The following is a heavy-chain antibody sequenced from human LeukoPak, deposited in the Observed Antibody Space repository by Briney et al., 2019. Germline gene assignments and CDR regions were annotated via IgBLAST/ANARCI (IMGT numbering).Heavy chain of an antibody. D-gene: IGHD2/OR15-2a*01. J-gene: IGHJ4*02. Sequence: SETLSLTCTVSGASINSHYWSWIRHPPGKGLEWIAYIYYSGSTSYNPSFKSRVTMSVDTSKSQFSLRLKSVTAADTAVYYCARVTLSLGPFDYWGQGTLVTVSS. V-gene: IGHV4-59*11. CDR1: GASINSHY. CDR2: IYYSGST. CDR3: ARVTLSLGPFDY.